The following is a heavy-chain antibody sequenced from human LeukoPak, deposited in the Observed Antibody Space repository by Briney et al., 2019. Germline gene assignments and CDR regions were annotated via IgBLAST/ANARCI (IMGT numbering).Heavy chain of an antibody. D-gene: IGHD2-15*01. CDR1: GFTFSDYY. CDR2: ISSSSSYT. CDR3: ARDRYCSGGSCYGWFDP. Sequence: GGSLRLSCAASGFTFSDYYMSWIHQAPGKGLEWVSYISSSSSYTNYADSVKGRFSISRDNAKNSLYLQMNSLRAEDTAVYHCARDRYCSGGSCYGWFDPWGQGTLVTVSS. V-gene: IGHV3-11*06. J-gene: IGHJ5*02.